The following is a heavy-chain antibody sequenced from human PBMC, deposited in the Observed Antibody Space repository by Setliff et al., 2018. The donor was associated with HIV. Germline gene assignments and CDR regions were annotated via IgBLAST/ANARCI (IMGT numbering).Heavy chain of an antibody. Sequence: KASETLSLTCTVSGGSISSTTYYWGWIRQSPGKGLEWIGSIYYSGTTYFNPSLKSRVTMSVDTSKKQFSLKLRSVTAADTAVYFCARHYSGYDRWGYYHYYMDVWGKGTTVTVSS. J-gene: IGHJ6*03. CDR1: GGSISSTTYY. D-gene: IGHD5-12*01. V-gene: IGHV4-39*01. CDR3: ARHYSGYDRWGYYHYYMDV. CDR2: IYYSGTT.